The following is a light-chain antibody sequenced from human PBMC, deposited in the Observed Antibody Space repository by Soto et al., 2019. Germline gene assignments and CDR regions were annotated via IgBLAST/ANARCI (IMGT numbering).Light chain of an antibody. Sequence: EIVLTQSPGTLSLSPGDTAALSCRASQSVSNNYLAWYQQKPGQAPRLLIYGASSRATGIPDRFSGSASGTDFTHTISTLEPEDFAVYYCQQYGTSPRMFGQGTKVEIK. CDR1: QSVSNNY. J-gene: IGKJ1*01. V-gene: IGKV3-20*01. CDR3: QQYGTSPRM. CDR2: GAS.